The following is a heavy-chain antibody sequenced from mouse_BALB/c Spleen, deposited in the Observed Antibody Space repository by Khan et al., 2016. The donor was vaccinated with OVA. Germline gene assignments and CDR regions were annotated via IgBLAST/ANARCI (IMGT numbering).Heavy chain of an antibody. CDR2: ISTYYGDT. D-gene: IGHD2-10*02. CDR3: ESGSGEYGFAY. V-gene: IGHV1S137*01. J-gene: IGHJ3*01. CDR1: GYTFTDFV. Sequence: QVQLQQSGAELVRPGVSVKISCKGSGYTFTDFVMHWVKQSHAKSLEWIGVISTYYGDTTHNQKFKGKATMTVDKSSSTAYMELTKLTSEDSAVYYSESGSGEYGFAYWGQGTLVTVSA.